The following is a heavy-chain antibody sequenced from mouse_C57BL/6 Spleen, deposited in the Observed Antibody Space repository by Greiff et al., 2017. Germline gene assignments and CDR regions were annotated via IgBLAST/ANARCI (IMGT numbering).Heavy chain of an antibody. CDR3: GREGGGAYAMDY. V-gene: IGHV1-64*01. Sequence: QVQLQQPGAELVKPGASVKLSCKASGYTFTSYWMHWVKQRPGQGLEWIGMIHPNSGSTNYNEKFKSKATLTVDKSSSTAYMQLSSLTSEDAAVYYWGREGGGAYAMDYWGQGTSVTVSS. CDR2: IHPNSGST. CDR1: GYTFTSYW. J-gene: IGHJ4*01.